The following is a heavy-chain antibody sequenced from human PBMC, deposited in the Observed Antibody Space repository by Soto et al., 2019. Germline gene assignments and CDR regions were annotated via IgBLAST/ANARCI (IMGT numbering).Heavy chain of an antibody. V-gene: IGHV3-21*01. CDR2: ISSTTNYI. Sequence: PGGSLRRSCAAPRITFSRYSMNWVRQAPGKGLEWVSSISSTTNYIYYADSMKGRFTVSRDNAKNSVYLDMNSLSAEATAVYNRAICAEGLTSNFESGGRGALFRVFS. D-gene: IGHD3-10*02. CDR3: AICAEGLTSNFES. J-gene: IGHJ4*02. CDR1: RITFSRYS.